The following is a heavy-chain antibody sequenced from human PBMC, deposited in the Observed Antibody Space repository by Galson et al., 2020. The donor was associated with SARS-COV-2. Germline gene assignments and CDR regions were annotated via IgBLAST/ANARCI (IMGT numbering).Heavy chain of an antibody. CDR2: IGTGGDT. CDR3: ARDRGGRGGWGGHSFYYFYGMDV. Sequence: GGSLRLSCAASGFTFNSYDFHWVRQSTGEGLEWVSSIGTGGDTYYPDSVKGRFTISRENAKNSLYLQMNSLRGEDTAVYYCARDRGGRGGWGGHSFYYFYGMDVWGQGTTVTVSS. CDR1: GFTFNSYD. D-gene: IGHD3-10*01. V-gene: IGHV3-13*01. J-gene: IGHJ6*02.